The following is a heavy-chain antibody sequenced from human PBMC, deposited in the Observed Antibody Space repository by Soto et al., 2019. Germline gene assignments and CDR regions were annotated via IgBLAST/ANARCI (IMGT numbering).Heavy chain of an antibody. CDR2: INPGANSA. CDR1: NDSLSSHF. J-gene: IGHJ4*02. V-gene: IGHV1-46*01. D-gene: IGHD2-15*01. CDR3: AGASSRVSSVVAAY. Sequence: ASVKVSCKASNDSLSSHFIHWVRQAPGEGLEWMGIINPGANSASYSKEFQGRLTLTSDMPSRTVYMQLSNLRSDDTAVYYCAGASSRVSSVVAAYWGQGTLVTVSS.